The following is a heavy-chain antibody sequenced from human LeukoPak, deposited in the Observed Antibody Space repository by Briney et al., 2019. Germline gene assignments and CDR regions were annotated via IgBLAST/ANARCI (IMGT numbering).Heavy chain of an antibody. CDR2: ISSSGSTI. V-gene: IGHV3-48*03. CDR1: GFTFSSYE. D-gene: IGHD6-19*01. CDR3: ATVRGNSGPHWYFDL. J-gene: IGHJ2*01. Sequence: PGGSLRLSCAASGFTFSSYEMNWVRQAPGKGLEWVSYISSSGSTIYYADSVKGRFTISRDNSKNTLYLQMNSLRAEDTAVYYCATVRGNSGPHWYFDLWGRGTLVTVSS.